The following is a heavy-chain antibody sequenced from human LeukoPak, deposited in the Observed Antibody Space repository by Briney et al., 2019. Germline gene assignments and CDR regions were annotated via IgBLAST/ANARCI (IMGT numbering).Heavy chain of an antibody. CDR3: TRLGGSYYTY. J-gene: IGHJ4*02. D-gene: IGHD1-26*01. CDR2: IKQDGGEK. CDR1: GFTFSSYW. V-gene: IGHV3-7*01. Sequence: GSLRLSCASSGFTFSSYWMSWVRQAPGKGLEWVANIKQDGGEKYYVDSVKGRFTISRDNAKNSLFLQMNSLRAEDTAVYYCTRLGGSYYTYWGQGTLVTVSS.